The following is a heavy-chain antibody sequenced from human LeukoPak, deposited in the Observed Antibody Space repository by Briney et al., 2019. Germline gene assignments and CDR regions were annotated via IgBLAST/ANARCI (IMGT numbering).Heavy chain of an antibody. CDR2: ISSSGSTI. J-gene: IGHJ3*02. V-gene: IGHV3-48*03. Sequence: PGGSLRLSCAASEFTFSSYEMNWVRQAPGKGLEWVSYISSSGSTIYYADSVKGRFTISRDNPKNSLYLQMNSLRAEDTAVYYCARDGNSGYDPDAFGIWGQGTMVTVSS. D-gene: IGHD5-12*01. CDR3: ARDGNSGYDPDAFGI. CDR1: EFTFSSYE.